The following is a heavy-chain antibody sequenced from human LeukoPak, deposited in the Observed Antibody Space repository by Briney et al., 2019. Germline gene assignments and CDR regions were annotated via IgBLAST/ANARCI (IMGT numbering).Heavy chain of an antibody. CDR1: GFSLSSYA. J-gene: IGHJ4*02. CDR2: IKSKTDGGTT. V-gene: IGHV3-15*01. CDR3: TVDSGWMRG. D-gene: IGHD6-19*01. Sequence: PGGSLRLSCVASGFSLSSYAMSWVRQAPGKGLEWVGRIKSKTDGGTTDYAAPVKGRFTISRDDSQTTLYLQMNSLKTEDTAVYYCTVDSGWMRGWGQGTLVTVSS.